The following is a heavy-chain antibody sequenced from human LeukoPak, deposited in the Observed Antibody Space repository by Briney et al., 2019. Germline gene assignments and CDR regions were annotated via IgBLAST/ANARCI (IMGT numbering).Heavy chain of an antibody. D-gene: IGHD3-9*01. V-gene: IGHV1-3*01. CDR3: ARGGYYDILTGYYAIDY. CDR2: VNAGNGNT. CDR1: GYTFTSYA. J-gene: IGHJ4*02. Sequence: ASVKVSCKASGYTFTSYAMHWVRQAPGQGLEWMGWVNAGNGNTKYSQKFQGRVTMTTDTSTSTAYMELRSLRSDDTAVYYCARGGYYDILTGYYAIDYWGQGTLVTVSS.